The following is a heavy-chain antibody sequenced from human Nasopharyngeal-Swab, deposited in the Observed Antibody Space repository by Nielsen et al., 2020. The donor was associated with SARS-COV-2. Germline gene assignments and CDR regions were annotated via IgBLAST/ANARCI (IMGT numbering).Heavy chain of an antibody. D-gene: IGHD4-23*01. CDR1: GGSISSGSYY. CDR2: IYYSGST. J-gene: IGHJ4*02. V-gene: IGHV4-61*01. Sequence: SETLSLTCTVSGGSISSGSYYWSWIRQPPGKGLEWIGYIYYSGSTNYNPSLKSRVTISVDTSKNQFSLKLSSVTAADTAVYYCAREDRWSSIDYWGQGTLVTVSS. CDR3: AREDRWSSIDY.